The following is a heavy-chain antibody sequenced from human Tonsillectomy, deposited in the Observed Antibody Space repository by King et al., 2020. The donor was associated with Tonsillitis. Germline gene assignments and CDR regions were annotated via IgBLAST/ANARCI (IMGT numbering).Heavy chain of an antibody. CDR3: AKDLSGIAVAGTYY. V-gene: IGHV3-30*02. CDR2: IRYDGSNK. J-gene: IGHJ4*02. Sequence: VQLVESGGGVVQPGGSLRLSCAASGFTFSSYGMHWVRRAPGKGLEWVAFIRYDGSNKYYADSVKGRFTISRDNSKNTLYLQMNSLRAEDTAVYYCAKDLSGIAVAGTYYWGQGTLVTVSS. CDR1: GFTFSSYG. D-gene: IGHD6-19*01.